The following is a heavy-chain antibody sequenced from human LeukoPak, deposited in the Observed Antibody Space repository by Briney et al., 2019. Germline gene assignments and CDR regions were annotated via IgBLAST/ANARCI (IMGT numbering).Heavy chain of an antibody. D-gene: IGHD2-15*01. CDR1: GYTFTSYG. CDR3: AREMGYCSGGSCFESWFDP. Sequence: ASVKVSCKASGYTFTSYGISWVRQAPGQGLEWMGWISAYNGNTNYAQKLQGRVAMTTDTSTSTAYMELRSLRSDDTAVYYCAREMGYCSGGSCFESWFDPWGQGTLVTVSS. J-gene: IGHJ5*02. CDR2: ISAYNGNT. V-gene: IGHV1-18*01.